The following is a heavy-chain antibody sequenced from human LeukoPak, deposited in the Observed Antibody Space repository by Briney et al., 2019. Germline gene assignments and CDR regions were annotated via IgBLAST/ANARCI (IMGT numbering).Heavy chain of an antibody. CDR2: TYYSGST. D-gene: IGHD3-22*01. V-gene: IGHV4-59*12. CDR3: VADSGYWRTEH. Sequence: PSETLSLTCTVSGGSISSYYWSWIRQPPGKGLEWIGYTYYSGSTNYNPSLKSRVTISGDTSKNQFSLKLSSVTAADTAVYYCVADSGYWRTEHWGQGTLVTVSS. CDR1: GGSISSYY. J-gene: IGHJ1*01.